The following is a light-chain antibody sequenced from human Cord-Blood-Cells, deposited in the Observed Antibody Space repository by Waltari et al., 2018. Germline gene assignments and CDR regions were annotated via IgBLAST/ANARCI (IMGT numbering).Light chain of an antibody. J-gene: IGKJ2*03. CDR1: QSVSSSY. V-gene: IGKV3-20*01. CDR2: GVS. CDR3: QQYGSSPLYS. Sequence: ELVLTQPPGTLSLSPAERATLSCRASQSVSSSYLAWYQQKHGQAPRLLIYGVSSRATGIPDRFSGSGSGTDFTLTISRLEPEDFAVYYGQQYGSSPLYSFGQGTKLEIK.